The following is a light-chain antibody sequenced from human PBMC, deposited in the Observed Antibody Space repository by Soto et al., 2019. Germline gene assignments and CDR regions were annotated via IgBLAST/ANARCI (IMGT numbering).Light chain of an antibody. CDR2: GAS. Sequence: EIVMTQSPATLSVSPGERATLSCRASQSVSSNLAWYQQKPGQPPRLLIYGASTRATGIPDRFSGSGSGTEFTLTISSLQSEDSAVYYCQQYFNWLTWTFGQGTKVEIK. CDR3: QQYFNWLTWT. V-gene: IGKV3-15*01. CDR1: QSVSSN. J-gene: IGKJ1*01.